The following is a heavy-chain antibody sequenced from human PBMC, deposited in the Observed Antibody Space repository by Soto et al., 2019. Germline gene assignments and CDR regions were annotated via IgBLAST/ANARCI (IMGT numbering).Heavy chain of an antibody. V-gene: IGHV3-33*01. CDR1: GFIFRNFG. D-gene: IGHD6-19*01. J-gene: IGHJ6*02. CDR3: ARDDIPGVAVSTYGMDV. CDR2: IWYDGSKE. Sequence: QVQLVESGGCVVQPGRCLRLSCAASGFIFRNFGMHWVRQAPGKGLEWVAVIWYDGSKEHYADSVKGRVTISKDNSKNTLYLQMTSLRAEDTAMYYCARDDIPGVAVSTYGMDVWGQGTTVTVSS.